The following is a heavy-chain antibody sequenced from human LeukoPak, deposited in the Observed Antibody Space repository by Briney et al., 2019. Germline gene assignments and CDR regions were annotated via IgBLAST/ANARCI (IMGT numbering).Heavy chain of an antibody. D-gene: IGHD2-2*01. CDR1: GFTFSSCA. J-gene: IGHJ4*02. CDR3: AKDRGDCSSTSCYLSD. V-gene: IGHV3-23*01. Sequence: GGSLRLSCAASGFTFSSCAMTWVRQAPGKGLEWVSAISTTGGDTYYADSVKGRFTISRDNSKNTLYLQMNSLRAEDTAVYSCAKDRGDCSSTSCYLSDWGQGTLVTVSS. CDR2: ISTTGGDT.